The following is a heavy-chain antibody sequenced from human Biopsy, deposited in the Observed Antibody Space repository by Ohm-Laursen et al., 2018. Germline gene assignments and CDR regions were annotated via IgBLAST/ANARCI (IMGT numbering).Heavy chain of an antibody. CDR3: AKASGYSSGWPIDY. D-gene: IGHD6-19*01. CDR1: GFTFENYA. J-gene: IGHJ4*02. Sequence: SLRLSCAASGFTFENYAMNWVRQAPGKGLEWVSGVSWNSGSVVYADSVKGRFTISRDNAKNSLYLQMHSLRAEDTAFYYCAKASGYSSGWPIDYWGQGNLVTVSS. CDR2: VSWNSGSV. V-gene: IGHV3-9*01.